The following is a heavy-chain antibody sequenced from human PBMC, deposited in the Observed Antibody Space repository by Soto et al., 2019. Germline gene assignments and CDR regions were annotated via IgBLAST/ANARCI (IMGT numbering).Heavy chain of an antibody. V-gene: IGHV1-58*02. Sequence: SVKVSCKASGFTFTSSAMQWVRQARGQRLERIGWIVVGSGNTNYAQKFQERVTITRDMSTSTAYMELSSLRSEDTAVYYCAADSLNSSSWYRPYYYYYYIDVWGKGTTVTVSS. CDR2: IVVGSGNT. CDR1: GFTFTSSA. CDR3: AADSLNSSSWYRPYYYYYYIDV. J-gene: IGHJ6*03. D-gene: IGHD6-13*01.